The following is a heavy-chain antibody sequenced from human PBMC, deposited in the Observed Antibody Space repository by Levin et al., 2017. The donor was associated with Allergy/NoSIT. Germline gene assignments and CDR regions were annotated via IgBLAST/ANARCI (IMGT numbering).Heavy chain of an antibody. CDR3: ARYTVTTDRFDY. Sequence: EASVKVSCKGSGYSFTSYWISWVRQMPGKGLEWMGRIDPSDSYTNYSPSFQGHVTISADKSISTAYLQWSSLKASDTAMYYCARYTVTTDRFDYWGQGTLVTVSS. V-gene: IGHV5-10-1*01. J-gene: IGHJ4*02. CDR1: GYSFTSYW. CDR2: IDPSDSYT. D-gene: IGHD4-17*01.